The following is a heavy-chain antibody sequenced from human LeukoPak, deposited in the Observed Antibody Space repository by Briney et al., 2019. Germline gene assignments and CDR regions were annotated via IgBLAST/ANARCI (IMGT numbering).Heavy chain of an antibody. Sequence: SVKVSCKASGGTFSSYAISWVRQAPGQGLEWMGRIIPILGIANYAQEFQGRVTITADKSTSTAYMELSSLRSEDTAVYYCAREVYFTMVRGPFDYWGQGTLVTVSS. CDR1: GGTFSSYA. CDR3: AREVYFTMVRGPFDY. V-gene: IGHV1-69*04. D-gene: IGHD3-10*01. CDR2: IIPILGIA. J-gene: IGHJ4*02.